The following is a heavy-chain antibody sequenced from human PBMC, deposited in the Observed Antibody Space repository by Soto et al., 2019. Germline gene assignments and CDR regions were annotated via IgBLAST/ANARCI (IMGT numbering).Heavy chain of an antibody. CDR3: ARRAGSTQYLNDYFYHMDV. J-gene: IGHJ6*03. CDR1: GLTFPSYA. Sequence: LLESGGGLVQPGGSLSLSCAASGLTFPSYAMNWVRQAPGKGLEWVSAIGGSGANTYYADSVKGRFTISRDNSKNTVYLQMNSLRAEDTAVYYCARRAGSTQYLNDYFYHMDVWGKGTTVRVSS. CDR2: IGGSGANT. V-gene: IGHV3-23*01. D-gene: IGHD2-2*01.